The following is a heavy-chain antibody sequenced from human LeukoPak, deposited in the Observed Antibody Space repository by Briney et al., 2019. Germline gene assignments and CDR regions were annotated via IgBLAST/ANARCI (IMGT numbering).Heavy chain of an antibody. V-gene: IGHV4-39*07. D-gene: IGHD3-16*01. Sequence: SETLSLTCTVSGGSIRSSYYYWGWIRQPPGKGLEWIGSIYDSGSTYYNPSLKSRVTISVDTSKNQFSLKLSSVTAADTAVYYCARGLLRPWFDPWGQGTLVTVSS. CDR3: ARGLLRPWFDP. CDR1: GGSIRSSYYY. CDR2: IYDSGST. J-gene: IGHJ5*02.